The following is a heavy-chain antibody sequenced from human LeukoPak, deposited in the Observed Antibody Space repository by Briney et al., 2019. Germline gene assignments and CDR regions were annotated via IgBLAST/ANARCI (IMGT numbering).Heavy chain of an antibody. Sequence: PSETLSLTCIVSGDSISNYYWSWIRQPPGKGLEWIGYIYYSGSTNYNPSLKSRVTISVDTSKNQFSLKLSSATAADTAVYYCARDARDGYNDYWGQGTLVTVSS. J-gene: IGHJ4*02. V-gene: IGHV4-59*12. CDR1: GDSISNYY. CDR2: IYYSGST. D-gene: IGHD5-12*01. CDR3: ARDARDGYNDY.